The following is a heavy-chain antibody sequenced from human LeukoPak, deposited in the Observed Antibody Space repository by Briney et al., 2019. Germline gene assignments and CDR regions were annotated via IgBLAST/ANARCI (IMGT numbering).Heavy chain of an antibody. CDR1: GFTFSSYG. V-gene: IGHV3-30*18. CDR3: AKARKVGTTVTTAFDY. Sequence: GRSLRLSCAASGFTFSSYGMHWVRQAPGKGLEWVAVISYDGSNKYYADSVKGRSTISRDNSKNTLYLQMNSLRAEDTAVYYCAKARKVGTTVTTAFDYWGQGTLVTVSS. J-gene: IGHJ4*02. D-gene: IGHD4-17*01. CDR2: ISYDGSNK.